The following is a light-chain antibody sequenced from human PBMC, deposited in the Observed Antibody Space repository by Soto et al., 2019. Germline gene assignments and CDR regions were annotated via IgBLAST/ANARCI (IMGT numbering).Light chain of an antibody. CDR3: SSYAGSSKV. J-gene: IGLJ1*01. CDR1: SSDVGGYNY. CDR2: EVN. V-gene: IGLV2-8*01. Sequence: HSALTPPPWASGSLWQSVAISYTGTSSDVGGYNYVSWYQQHPGKAPKLMIYEVNKRPSGVPDRFSGSKSGNTASLTVSGLQAEDEADYYCSSYAGSSKVFGTGTKVTVL.